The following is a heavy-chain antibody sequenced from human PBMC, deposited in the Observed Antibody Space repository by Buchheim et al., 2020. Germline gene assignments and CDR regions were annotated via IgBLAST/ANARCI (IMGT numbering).Heavy chain of an antibody. D-gene: IGHD5-12*01. CDR1: GFTFSSYA. V-gene: IGHV3-23*01. CDR3: AKDPGYSGYDLSSRTLTPY. CDR2: ISGSGGST. Sequence: EVQLLESGGGLVQPGGSLRLSCAASGFTFSSYAMSWVRQAPGKGLEWVSAISGSGGSTYYADSVKGRFTISRDNYKNTLYLQMNSLRAEDTAVYYCAKDPGYSGYDLSSRTLTPYWGQGTL. J-gene: IGHJ4*02.